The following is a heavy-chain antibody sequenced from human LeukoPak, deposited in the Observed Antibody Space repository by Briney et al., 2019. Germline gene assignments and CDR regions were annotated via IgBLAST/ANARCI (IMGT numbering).Heavy chain of an antibody. CDR1: GFTVSSNY. V-gene: IGHV3-53*01. Sequence: GGSLRLSCAVSGFTVSSNYMSWVRQAPGKGLEWVSVIYSGGSTYYADSVKGRFTISRDNSKNTLYLQMNSLRAEDTAVYYCARGGVYSSSWYFWWGQGTLVTVSS. CDR2: IYSGGST. D-gene: IGHD6-13*01. J-gene: IGHJ4*02. CDR3: ARGGVYSSSWYFW.